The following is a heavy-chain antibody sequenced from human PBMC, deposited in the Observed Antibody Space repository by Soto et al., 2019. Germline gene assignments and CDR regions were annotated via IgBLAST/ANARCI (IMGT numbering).Heavy chain of an antibody. CDR1: GYTFTSYY. Sequence: ASVKVSCKASGYTFTSYYMHWVRQAPGQGLEWMGIINPSGGSTSYAQKFQGRVTMTRDTSTSTVYMELCSLRSEDTAVYYCARAYYDSSGYYFPLDYWGQGTLVTVSS. CDR2: INPSGGST. J-gene: IGHJ4*02. V-gene: IGHV1-46*03. D-gene: IGHD3-22*01. CDR3: ARAYYDSSGYYFPLDY.